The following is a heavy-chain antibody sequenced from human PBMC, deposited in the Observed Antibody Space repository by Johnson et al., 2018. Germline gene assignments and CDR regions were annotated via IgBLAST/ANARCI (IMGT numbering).Heavy chain of an antibody. J-gene: IGHJ1*01. V-gene: IGHV4-59*01. Sequence: QVQLQESGPGLVKXSETLSLXCTVSGGSISSYYWNWVRQPPGKELEWIGYIYYSGRTNYNPSLKSRVTISVDTSKNQLSLKLSSVTAADPAVYYRAREGPEEYFQHWGQGTLVTVSS. CDR3: AREGPEEYFQH. CDR1: GGSISSYY. CDR2: IYYSGRT.